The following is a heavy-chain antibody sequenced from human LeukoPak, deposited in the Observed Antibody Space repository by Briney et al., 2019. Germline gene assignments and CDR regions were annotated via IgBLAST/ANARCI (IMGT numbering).Heavy chain of an antibody. V-gene: IGHV3-53*01. CDR2: IYSGGST. Sequence: GGSLRLSCAASGFTVSSNYMSWVRQAPGKGLEWVSVIYSGGSTYYADSVKGRFTISRDNSKNTLYLRMNSLRAEDTAVYYCARESILTGPGTYGRDVWGQGTTVTVSS. CDR3: ARESILTGPGTYGRDV. J-gene: IGHJ6*02. D-gene: IGHD3-9*01. CDR1: GFTVSSNY.